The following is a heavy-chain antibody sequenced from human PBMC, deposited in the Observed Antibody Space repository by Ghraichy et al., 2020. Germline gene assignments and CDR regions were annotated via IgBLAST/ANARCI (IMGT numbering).Heavy chain of an antibody. CDR3: ARASGSYYEFAY. CDR2: IYYSGST. V-gene: IGHV4-59*01. D-gene: IGHD1-26*01. Sequence: GSLRLSCTVSGGSISSYYWSWIRQPPGKGLEWIGYIYYSGSTNYNPSLKSRVTISVDTSKNQFSLKLSSVTAADTAVYYCARASGSYYEFAYWGQGTLVTVSS. CDR1: GGSISSYY. J-gene: IGHJ4*02.